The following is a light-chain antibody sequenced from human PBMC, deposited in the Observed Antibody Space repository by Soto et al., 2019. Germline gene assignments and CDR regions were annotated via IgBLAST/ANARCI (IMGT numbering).Light chain of an antibody. J-gene: IGKJ1*01. CDR1: QSVSSSY. CDR3: QQYGRSPWT. CDR2: GAS. V-gene: IGKV3-20*01. Sequence: EIVLTQSPDTLSLSPGERATLSCRASQSVSSSYLAWYQQKPGQAPRLLIYGASSRATGIPDRFSGSGSGTDFALTISSLEPEDFAVYYCQQYGRSPWTFAQGTRWISN.